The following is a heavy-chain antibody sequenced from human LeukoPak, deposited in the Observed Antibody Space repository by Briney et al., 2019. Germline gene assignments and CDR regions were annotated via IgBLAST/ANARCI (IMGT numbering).Heavy chain of an antibody. J-gene: IGHJ4*02. CDR2: ISWNSGSI. CDR3: AKDYGDLEYYFDY. V-gene: IGHV3-9*01. D-gene: IGHD4-17*01. Sequence: PGGSLRLSCAASGFTFDDYAMHWARQAPGKGLEWVSGISWNSGSIGYADSVKGRFTISRDNAKNSLYLQMNSLRAEDTALYYCAKDYGDLEYYFDYWGQGTLVTVSS. CDR1: GFTFDDYA.